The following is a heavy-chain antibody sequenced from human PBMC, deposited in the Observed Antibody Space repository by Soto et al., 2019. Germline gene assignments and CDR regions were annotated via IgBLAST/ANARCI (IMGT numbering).Heavy chain of an antibody. D-gene: IGHD3-10*01. V-gene: IGHV3-74*01. J-gene: IGHJ4*02. CDR3: ARTPLGWFGELLSPYYFDY. CDR2: INSDGSST. CDR1: GFTFSSYW. Sequence: GGSLRLSCAASGFTFSSYWMHWVRQAPGKGLVWVSRINSDGSSTSYADSVKGRFTISRDNAKNTLYLQMNSLRAEDTAVYYCARTPLGWFGELLSPYYFDYWGQGTLVTVSS.